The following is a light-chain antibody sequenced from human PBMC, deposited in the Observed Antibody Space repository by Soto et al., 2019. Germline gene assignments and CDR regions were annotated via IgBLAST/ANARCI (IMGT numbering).Light chain of an antibody. CDR1: SSNIGSHT. Sequence: QSVLTQPPSASGTPGQRVSISCSGSSSNIGSHTVKWYQQLPGSAPKLLIYSNNQRPSGVPDRFSGSKSDTSASLDISGLQFEDEADYYCASWDDSLNGHVFGTGTKLTVL. CDR3: ASWDDSLNGHV. CDR2: SNN. J-gene: IGLJ1*01. V-gene: IGLV1-44*01.